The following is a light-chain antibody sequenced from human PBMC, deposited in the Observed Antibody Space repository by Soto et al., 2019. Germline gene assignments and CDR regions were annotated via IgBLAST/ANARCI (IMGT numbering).Light chain of an antibody. CDR1: QGISSY. CDR2: AAS. V-gene: IGKV1-8*01. J-gene: IGKJ1*01. CDR3: QQYYSYPRT. Sequence: ATQMTQSPSSLFASTGDRVTITCRASQGISSYLAWYQQKPGKAPKLLIYAASTLQSGVPSRFSGSGSGTDFTLTISCLQSEDFATYYCQQYYSYPRTFGQGTKVDIK.